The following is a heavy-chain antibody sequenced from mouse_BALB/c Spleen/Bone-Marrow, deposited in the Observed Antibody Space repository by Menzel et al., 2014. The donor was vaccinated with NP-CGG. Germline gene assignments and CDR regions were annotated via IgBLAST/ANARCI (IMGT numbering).Heavy chain of an antibody. J-gene: IGHJ4*01. Sequence: VQLKQSGPSLVKPSQTLSLTCSVTGDSITSGYWNWIRKFPGNKLEYMGYISYSGRTYCNPSLKSRISITRDTSKNQYYLQLNSVTTEDTATYYCARAGYRYDVGYAMDYWGQGTSVTVSS. V-gene: IGHV3-8*02. CDR1: GDSITSGY. CDR3: ARAGYRYDVGYAMDY. CDR2: ISYSGRT. D-gene: IGHD2-14*01.